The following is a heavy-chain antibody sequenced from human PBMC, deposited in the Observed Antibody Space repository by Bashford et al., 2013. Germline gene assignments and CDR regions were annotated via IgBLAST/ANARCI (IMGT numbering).Heavy chain of an antibody. J-gene: IGHJ6*02. V-gene: IGHV3-33*01. CDR2: IWYDGSNK. D-gene: IGHD3-10*01. Sequence: VRQAPGKGLEWVAVIWYDGSNKYYADSVKGRFTISRDNSKNTLYLQMNSLRAEDTAVYYCARDWPDPTGGYYYGMDVWGQGTTVTVSS. CDR3: ARDWPDPTGGYYYGMDV.